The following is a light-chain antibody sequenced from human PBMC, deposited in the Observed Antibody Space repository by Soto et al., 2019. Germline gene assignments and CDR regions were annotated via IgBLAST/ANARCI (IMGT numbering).Light chain of an antibody. J-gene: IGKJ3*01. CDR3: QQYDNLPVT. V-gene: IGKV1-33*01. Sequence: DIHLTQSPSFLSASVGDRVTITCRPSQAVPNNMAWYQQKPGKPPKLLIYAASNLETRVPSRFSGSGSGTKFTLTISRLQSEDIGTYYCQQYDNLPVTFGPGTKVNVK. CDR1: QAVPNN. CDR2: AAS.